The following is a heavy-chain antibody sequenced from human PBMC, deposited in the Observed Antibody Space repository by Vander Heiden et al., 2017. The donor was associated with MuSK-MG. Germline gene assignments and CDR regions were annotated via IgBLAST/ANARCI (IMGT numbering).Heavy chain of an antibody. CDR2: VSRSGRPI. D-gene: IGHD2-2*01. CDR3: AGGYAYSPGGAFDI. V-gene: IGHV3-48*03. J-gene: IGHJ3*02. CDR1: GFMFSSYE. Sequence: EVQLVESGGGLVQPGGSLRLSCAASGFMFSSYEMTWVRQAPGKGLEWVSYVSRSGRPIYYADSVRGRFTISRDNAKNSLFLQMARLKVEDTAIYYCAGGYAYSPGGAFDIWGQGTMVAVSS.